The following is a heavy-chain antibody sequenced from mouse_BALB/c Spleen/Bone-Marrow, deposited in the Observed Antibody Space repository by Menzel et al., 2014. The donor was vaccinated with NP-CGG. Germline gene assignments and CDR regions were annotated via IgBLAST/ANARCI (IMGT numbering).Heavy chain of an antibody. J-gene: IGHJ3*01. CDR2: INPSNGGT. CDR1: GYTFTSYY. V-gene: IGHV1S81*02. CDR3: TREGDLPFAY. Sequence: VQLQQSGAELVKPGASVKLSCKASGYTFTSYYMYWVKQRPGQGLEWIGEINPSNGGTNFNEKFKSKATLTVDKSSSTAYMQLSSLTSEDSAVYYGTREGDLPFAYWGQGTLVTVSA. D-gene: IGHD2-13*01.